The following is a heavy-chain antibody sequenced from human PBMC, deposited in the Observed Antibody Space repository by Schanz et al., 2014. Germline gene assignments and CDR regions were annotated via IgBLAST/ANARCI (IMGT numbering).Heavy chain of an antibody. CDR1: GFTFSSYA. CDR3: AKGRFGELSAFDI. J-gene: IGHJ3*02. V-gene: IGHV3-23*04. Sequence: EVQLVESGGGLVQPGGSLRLSCAASGFTFSSYAMSWVRQAPGKGLEWVSAISGSGGGTYYADSVKGRFTISRDNSKNTLYLQMNSLRAEDTALYYCAKGRFGELSAFDIWGQGTMVTVSS. CDR2: ISGSGGGT. D-gene: IGHD3-10*01.